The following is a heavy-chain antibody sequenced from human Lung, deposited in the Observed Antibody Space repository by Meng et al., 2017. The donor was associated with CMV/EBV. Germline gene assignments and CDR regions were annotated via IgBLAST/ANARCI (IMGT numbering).Heavy chain of an antibody. CDR2: IYPGDSDT. D-gene: IGHD3-3*01. J-gene: IGHJ6*01. Sequence: GEXXKISCKGSGYSFTSYWIGWVRQMPGKGLEWMGIIYPGDSDTRYSPSFQGQVTISADKSISTAYLQWSSLKASDTAMYYCARQGITIFGVDYYYYGMDVWXQGNXVNGAS. CDR1: GYSFTSYW. V-gene: IGHV5-51*01. CDR3: ARQGITIFGVDYYYYGMDV.